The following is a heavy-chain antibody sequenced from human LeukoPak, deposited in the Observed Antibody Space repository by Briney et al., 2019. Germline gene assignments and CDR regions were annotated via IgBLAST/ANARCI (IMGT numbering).Heavy chain of an antibody. D-gene: IGHD1-1*01. J-gene: IGHJ4*02. CDR1: GFSFEAYV. V-gene: IGHV3-9*01. Sequence: GGSLRLSCAASGFSFEAYVMYWVRQAPGKGLEWASGITWNSDDMAYADSVKGRFTISRDNAKNCLYLQMNSLTVEDTALYYCTRVTSWRTGFDCWGQGTLVTVSS. CDR2: ITWNSDDM. CDR3: TRVTSWRTGFDC.